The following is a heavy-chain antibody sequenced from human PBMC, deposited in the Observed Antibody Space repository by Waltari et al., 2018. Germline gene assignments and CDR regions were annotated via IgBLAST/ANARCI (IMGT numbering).Heavy chain of an antibody. V-gene: IGHV4-4*07. D-gene: IGHD2-15*01. CDR2: IYSSGRT. CDR3: ARDTEAAWFDP. J-gene: IGHJ5*02. CDR1: GGSISSYS. Sequence: QVQLQESGPGLVKPSETLSLTCPVSGGSISSYSWGWIRQPAGKGLEWIGRIYSSGRTNYNPSLKSRVTMSVDTSKNQFSLKLSSVTAAYTAVYYCARDTEAAWFDPWGQGTLVTVSS.